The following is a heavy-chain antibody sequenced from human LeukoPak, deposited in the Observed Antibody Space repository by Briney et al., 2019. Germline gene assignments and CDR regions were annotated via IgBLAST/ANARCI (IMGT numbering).Heavy chain of an antibody. CDR2: LGTDGTYT. CDR1: GFNLRDYW. CDR3: VRDPSNSGNWFDL. D-gene: IGHD4-11*01. J-gene: IGHJ5*02. Sequence: GGSLRLSCAASGFNLRDYWMHWVRQAPGKGLVWVSRLGTDGTYTNYADSVTGRFTVSRDNAKNTLYLQMDSLRAEDTSFYYCVRDPSNSGNWFDLWGQGTLVTVSS. V-gene: IGHV3-74*01.